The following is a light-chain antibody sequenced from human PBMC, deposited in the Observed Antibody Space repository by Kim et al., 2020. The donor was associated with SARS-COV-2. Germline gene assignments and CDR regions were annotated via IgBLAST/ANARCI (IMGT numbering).Light chain of an antibody. J-gene: IGLJ3*02. CDR3: TSYRRDGAWV. Sequence: QSALTQPASVSGSPGQSITISCTGTSSDVGGYNFVSWYQQHPGKAPKLIIFDVNKRPSGVSNRFSGSKSGDTASLTISGLQAEDEADYHCTSYRRDGAWVFGGGTQLTV. CDR2: DVN. CDR1: SSDVGGYNF. V-gene: IGLV2-14*03.